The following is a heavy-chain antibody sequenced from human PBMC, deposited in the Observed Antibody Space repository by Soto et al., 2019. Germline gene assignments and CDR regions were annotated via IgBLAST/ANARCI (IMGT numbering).Heavy chain of an antibody. CDR2: INHSGST. V-gene: IGHV4-34*01. CDR3: ARVRRTAMVFGY. Sequence: QVQLQQWGAGLLKPSETLSLTCAVYGGSFSGYYWSWIRQPPGKGLEWIGEINHSGSTNYNPSLKSRVTISVDTSKNQFSLKLSSVTAADTAVYYCARVRRTAMVFGYWGQGTLVTVSS. CDR1: GGSFSGYY. J-gene: IGHJ4*02. D-gene: IGHD5-18*01.